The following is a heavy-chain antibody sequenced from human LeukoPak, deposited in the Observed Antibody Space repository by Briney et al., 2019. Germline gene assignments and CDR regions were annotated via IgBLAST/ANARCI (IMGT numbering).Heavy chain of an antibody. CDR2: IYYSGST. CDR1: GGSISSSSYY. D-gene: IGHD6-13*01. J-gene: IGHJ4*02. CDR3: ARRGYSSSWY. Sequence: PSETLSLTCTVSGGSISSSSYYWGWIRQPPGKGLEWIGSIYYSGSTYYNPSLTSRVTISVDTSKNQFSLKLSSVTAADTAVYYCARRGYSSSWYWGQGTLVTVSS. V-gene: IGHV4-39*01.